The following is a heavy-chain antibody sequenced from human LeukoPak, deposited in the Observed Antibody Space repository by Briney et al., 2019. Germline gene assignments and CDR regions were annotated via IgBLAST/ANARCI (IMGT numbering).Heavy chain of an antibody. J-gene: IGHJ6*02. D-gene: IGHD3-22*01. CDR2: ISSDGSDT. Sequence: GGSLRLSCAASGFSFSNFWMHWVRQVPGKGLVWVSRISSDGSDTIYADSVKGRFTISRDNSNNTLYLQMNSLRAEDTAVYSRASCRGSDSSGYYYYAMDAWGQGTTLTVSS. V-gene: IGHV3-74*01. CDR3: ASCRGSDSSGYYYYAMDA. CDR1: GFSFSNFW.